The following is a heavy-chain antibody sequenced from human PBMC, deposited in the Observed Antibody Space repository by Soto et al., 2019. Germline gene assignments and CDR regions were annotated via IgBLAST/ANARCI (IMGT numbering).Heavy chain of an antibody. V-gene: IGHV4-39*02. CDR1: VASIGGSSYY. CDR3: ARGVVPEV. D-gene: IGHD6-6*01. Sequence: SETLSLTCTFSVASIGGSSYYWGWIRQPPGKGLEWIANIYHSGRTHYNPSLKSRLTISVDTSKNHFSLKLTSVTAADMAVYYCARGVVPEVWGQGTTFTVSS. CDR2: IYHSGRT. J-gene: IGHJ6*01.